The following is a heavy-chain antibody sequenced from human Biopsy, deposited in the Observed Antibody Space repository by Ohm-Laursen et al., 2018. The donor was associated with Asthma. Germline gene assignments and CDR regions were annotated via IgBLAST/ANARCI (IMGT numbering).Heavy chain of an antibody. V-gene: IGHV4-59*01. CDR2: VHSTGST. J-gene: IGHJ4*02. Sequence: GTLSLTCAVSPGSINDYYWNWIRQFPGKGLEWIGYVHSTGSTRFNPSLKSRLTISVDTSVDQVSLKVTSVTAADTAVYYCARATSTWSQSGPHYFDHWGQGTLVTVSS. CDR1: PGSINDYY. D-gene: IGHD6-13*01. CDR3: ARATSTWSQSGPHYFDH.